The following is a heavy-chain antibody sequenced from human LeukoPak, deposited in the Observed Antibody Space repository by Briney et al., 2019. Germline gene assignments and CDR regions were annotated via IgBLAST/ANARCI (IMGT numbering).Heavy chain of an antibody. CDR3: ARLTEWIQLWVRYNWFDP. CDR2: IYTSGST. J-gene: IGHJ5*02. D-gene: IGHD5-18*01. Sequence: SETLSLTCTVSGGSISSGSYYWSWIRQPAGKGLEWIGRIYTSGSTNYNPSLKSRVTISVDTSKNQFSLKLSSVTAADTAVYYCARLTEWIQLWVRYNWFDPWGQGTLVTVSS. V-gene: IGHV4-61*02. CDR1: GGSISSGSYY.